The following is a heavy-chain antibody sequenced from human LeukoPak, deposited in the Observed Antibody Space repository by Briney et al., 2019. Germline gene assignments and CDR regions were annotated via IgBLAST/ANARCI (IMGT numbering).Heavy chain of an antibody. CDR2: ISGSGGGT. J-gene: IGHJ4*02. V-gene: IGHV3-23*01. CDR1: GFTFSTYA. Sequence: GGSLRLPCAASGFTFSTYAMSWVRQAPGKGLEWVSAISGSGGGTYYADSVKGRFTISRDNSKNTLYLQMNSLRAEDTAVYYCAKESAVAGTRYFDYWGQGTLVTVSS. D-gene: IGHD6-19*01. CDR3: AKESAVAGTRYFDY.